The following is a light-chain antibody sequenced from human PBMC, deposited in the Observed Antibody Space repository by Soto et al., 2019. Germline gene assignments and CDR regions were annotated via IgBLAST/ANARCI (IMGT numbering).Light chain of an antibody. J-gene: IGKJ1*01. Sequence: EIVLTQSPDTLSLFPGERATLSCRASQSVSNTYLAWYQQKPGQAPMPLISAASTRATGTPDRFSGSGSGTDFTLTISRLEPEDFAIYYCQQYGSSRWTFGQGTKVEIK. CDR3: QQYGSSRWT. V-gene: IGKV3-20*01. CDR2: AAS. CDR1: QSVSNTY.